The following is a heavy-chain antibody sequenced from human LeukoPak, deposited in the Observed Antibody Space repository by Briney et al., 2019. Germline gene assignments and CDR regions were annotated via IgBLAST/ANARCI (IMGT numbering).Heavy chain of an antibody. V-gene: IGHV1-18*04. Sequence: GASVKVSCKASGYTFTGYYMHWVRQAPGQGLEWMGWISAYNGNTNYAQKLQGRVTMTTDTSTSTAYMELRSLRSDDTAVYYCARVELLWFGELNWFDPWGQGTLVTVSS. CDR1: GYTFTGYY. CDR3: ARVELLWFGELNWFDP. J-gene: IGHJ5*02. CDR2: ISAYNGNT. D-gene: IGHD3-10*01.